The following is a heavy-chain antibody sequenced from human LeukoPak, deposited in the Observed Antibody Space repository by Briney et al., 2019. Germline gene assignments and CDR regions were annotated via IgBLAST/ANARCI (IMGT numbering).Heavy chain of an antibody. Sequence: SETLSLTCTVSGGSISSYYWSWIRQPPGKGLEWIGYIYTSGSTNYNPSLKSRVTISVDTSKNQFSLKLSSVTAADTAVYYCARLGKGLSPWGQGTLVTVSS. CDR2: IYTSGST. J-gene: IGHJ5*02. V-gene: IGHV4-4*09. CDR1: GGSISSYY. D-gene: IGHD3-10*01. CDR3: ARLGKGLSP.